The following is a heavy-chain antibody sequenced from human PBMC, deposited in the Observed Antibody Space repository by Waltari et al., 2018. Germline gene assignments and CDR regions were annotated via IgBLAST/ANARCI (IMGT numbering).Heavy chain of an antibody. V-gene: IGHV4-4*07. CDR3: AREYPGDYYDSSGPRGYFDY. Sequence: QVQLQESGPGLVKPSETLSLTCTVSGGSLSSYYWSWIRQPAGKGLEWIGRIYTSGSTNSNPSLKSRATMSVDTSKNQFSLKLSSVTAADTAVYYCAREYPGDYYDSSGPRGYFDYWGQGTLVTVSS. D-gene: IGHD3-22*01. CDR1: GGSLSSYY. CDR2: IYTSGST. J-gene: IGHJ4*02.